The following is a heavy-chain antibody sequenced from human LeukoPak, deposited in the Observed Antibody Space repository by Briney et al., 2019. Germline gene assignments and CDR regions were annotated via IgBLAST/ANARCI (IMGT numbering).Heavy chain of an antibody. V-gene: IGHV1-46*01. D-gene: IGHD3-16*01. Sequence: ASVKVSCMTSGYTFTNFYIHWVRQAPGQGLEWMGTINPVSGSARYTQKFQGRVSMTSDTSTSTVYMDMSSLTSDDTAVYYCTRGTLFDWGQGTLVTVSS. CDR2: INPVSGSA. CDR1: GYTFTNFY. CDR3: TRGTLFD. J-gene: IGHJ4*02.